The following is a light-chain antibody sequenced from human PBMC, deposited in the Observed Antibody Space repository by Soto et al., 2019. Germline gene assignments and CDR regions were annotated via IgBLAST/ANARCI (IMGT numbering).Light chain of an antibody. J-gene: IGKJ1*01. CDR2: DAS. Sequence: EIVLTQSPAILSVSPGERATLSCRASQSVSSYFAWYQQKPGQAPRLLIYDASNRATGVPARFSGSGSGTDFTLTISSLEPEDCAVYSSQQRSYWPVTFVQGTKV. CDR1: QSVSSY. CDR3: QQRSYWPVT. V-gene: IGKV3-11*01.